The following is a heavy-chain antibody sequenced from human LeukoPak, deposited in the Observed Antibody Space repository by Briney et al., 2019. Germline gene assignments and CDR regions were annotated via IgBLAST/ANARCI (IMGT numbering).Heavy chain of an antibody. Sequence: PGGSLRLSCAASGFTFSSYAMHWVRQAPGKGLEWVAVISYDGSNKYYADSVKGRFTISRDNSKNTLYLQMNSLRAEDTAVYYCASLTTVVTPVGWFDPWGQGTLVTVSS. V-gene: IGHV3-30-3*01. J-gene: IGHJ5*02. D-gene: IGHD4-23*01. CDR1: GFTFSSYA. CDR2: ISYDGSNK. CDR3: ASLTTVVTPVGWFDP.